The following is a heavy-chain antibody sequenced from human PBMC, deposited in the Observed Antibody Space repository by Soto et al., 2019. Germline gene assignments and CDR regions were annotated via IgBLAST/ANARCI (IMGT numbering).Heavy chain of an antibody. CDR3: ARLGWGDGDSDY. Sequence: QLQLQESGPGLVKSSETLSLTCTVSGGSISNSNYFWGWISQAPGKGLEWIGSILYTGTTSYNSSLEGRVAISVDTSNNQFSLKLNSVTAADTAVYYCARLGWGDGDSDYWGQGTLVTVSS. CDR2: ILYTGTT. V-gene: IGHV4-39*01. J-gene: IGHJ4*02. D-gene: IGHD2-21*01. CDR1: GGSISNSNYF.